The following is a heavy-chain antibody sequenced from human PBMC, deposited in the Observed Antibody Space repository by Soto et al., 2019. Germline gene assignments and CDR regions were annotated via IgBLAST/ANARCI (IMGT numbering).Heavy chain of an antibody. V-gene: IGHV3-7*03. J-gene: IGHJ4*02. CDR2: IKEDGSEK. Sequence: EVQLVESGGGLVQPGGSLRLSCAASGFTLSSFWMSWVRQAPGKGLEWVASIKEDGSEKTYVDSVKGRFSISRDNAKNSLLLHMNSLRVEDTAVYYCASYRTLGCWGQGTPVTVSS. CDR1: GFTLSSFW. CDR3: ASYRTLGC. D-gene: IGHD1-26*01.